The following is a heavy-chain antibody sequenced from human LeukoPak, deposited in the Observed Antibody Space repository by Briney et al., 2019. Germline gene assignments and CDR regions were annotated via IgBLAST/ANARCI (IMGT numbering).Heavy chain of an antibody. V-gene: IGHV4-59*01. Sequence: SETLSLTCTVSGGSISTYYWSWIRQPPGKGLEWIGYIYYSGSTNYNPSLKSRVTISVDTSKNQFSLKLTSVTAADTAMYYCARTAYSSGWPGYFDYWGQGTPVTVSS. CDR3: ARTAYSSGWPGYFDY. CDR2: IYYSGST. J-gene: IGHJ4*02. CDR1: GGSISTYY. D-gene: IGHD6-19*01.